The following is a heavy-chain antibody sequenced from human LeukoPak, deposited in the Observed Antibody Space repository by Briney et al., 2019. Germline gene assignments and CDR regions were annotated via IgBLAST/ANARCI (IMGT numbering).Heavy chain of an antibody. V-gene: IGHV3-48*03. CDR1: GFTFSSYE. Sequence: PGGSLRLSCAASGFTFSSYEMNWVRQAPGKGLEWVSYISSSGNTMYYADSVKGRFTISRDNAKNSLYLQMNSLRAEDTALYYCARDSRTSGELDYWGQGTLVTVSS. D-gene: IGHD2/OR15-2a*01. CDR2: ISSSGNTM. CDR3: ARDSRTSGELDY. J-gene: IGHJ4*02.